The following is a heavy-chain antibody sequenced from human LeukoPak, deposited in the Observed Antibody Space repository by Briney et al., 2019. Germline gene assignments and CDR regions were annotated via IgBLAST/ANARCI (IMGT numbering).Heavy chain of an antibody. Sequence: PSGTLSLTCAVSGGSLSSSHWWSWVRQTPGKGLEWIGEIYHSGDTNYNPSLESRVTISIDKSKNQFSLELNSVTAADTAMYYCARNQIGDDAFDIWGQGTMVTVSS. CDR3: ARNQIGDDAFDI. CDR2: IYHSGDT. D-gene: IGHD3-10*01. CDR1: GGSLSSSHW. J-gene: IGHJ3*02. V-gene: IGHV4-4*02.